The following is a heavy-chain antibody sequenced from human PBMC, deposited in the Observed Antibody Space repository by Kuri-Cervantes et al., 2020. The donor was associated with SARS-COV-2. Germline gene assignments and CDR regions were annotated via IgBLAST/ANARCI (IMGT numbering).Heavy chain of an antibody. CDR3: ARPYCTSSTCYDGTFDS. D-gene: IGHD2-2*01. CDR2: IIPLFGTT. CDR1: GGTFSSYA. Sequence: SVKVSCKASGGTFSSYAVTWVRQAPGRGFEWMGRIIPLFGTTIYAEKFRGRVTITADKSTNTAYMDLSSLRSEDTAVYCCARPYCTSSTCYDGTFDSWGQGTLVTVSS. V-gene: IGHV1-69*06. J-gene: IGHJ4*02.